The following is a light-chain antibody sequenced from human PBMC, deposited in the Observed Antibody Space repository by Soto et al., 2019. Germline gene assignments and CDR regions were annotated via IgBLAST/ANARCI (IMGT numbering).Light chain of an antibody. CDR3: QQYGTSPPFT. J-gene: IGKJ2*01. CDR2: GAS. CDR1: QSVSSTY. V-gene: IGKV3-20*01. Sequence: EIVLTQSPGTLSLSPGERATLSCRASQSVSSTYLAWYQQKPGQAPRVLVYGASNRATGIPDRFSGSGSGTDFTLTISRLEAEDFAVYFCQQYGTSPPFTFGQGTK.